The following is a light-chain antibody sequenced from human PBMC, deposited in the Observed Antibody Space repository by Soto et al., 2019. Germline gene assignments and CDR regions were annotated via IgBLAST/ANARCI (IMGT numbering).Light chain of an antibody. CDR3: KSYTGINNWV. Sequence: QSALTQPPSASGSPGQSVTISCTGTSSDVGGYNYVSWYQQHPGKAPKVMIYEVNKRPSGVPDRFSGSKSGNTASLTVSGLQAEDEDDYFCKSYTGINNWVFGGGTQLTVL. CDR1: SSDVGGYNY. CDR2: EVN. J-gene: IGLJ3*02. V-gene: IGLV2-8*01.